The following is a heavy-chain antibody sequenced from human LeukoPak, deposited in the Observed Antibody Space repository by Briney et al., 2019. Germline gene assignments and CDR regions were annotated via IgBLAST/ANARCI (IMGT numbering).Heavy chain of an antibody. D-gene: IGHD3-16*02. Sequence: LSLTCTVSGGSISSSSNYWGWIRQPPGKGLEWVAVISYHGSNENYADSVKGRFTISRDNSKNTLYLQMNSLRAEDTAVYYCAKVRDTFGLYYYMDVWGKGTTVTISS. CDR3: AKVRDTFGLYYYMDV. J-gene: IGHJ6*03. CDR2: ISYHGSNE. CDR1: GGSISSSS. V-gene: IGHV3-30*18.